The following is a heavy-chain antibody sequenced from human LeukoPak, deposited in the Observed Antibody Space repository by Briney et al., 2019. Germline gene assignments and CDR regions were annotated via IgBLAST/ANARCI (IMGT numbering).Heavy chain of an antibody. CDR3: YICSSTSCYRY. D-gene: IGHD2-2*01. CDR2: IHYSGST. Sequence: KPSETLSLTCTVSGDSISSSGYYWGWIRQPPGKGLEWIGTIHYSGSTYYNPSLKSRVTISVDTSKNQFSLNLSSVTAADTAVYYCYICSSTSCYRYWGQGTLVTVSS. V-gene: IGHV4-39*01. CDR1: GDSISSSGYY. J-gene: IGHJ4*02.